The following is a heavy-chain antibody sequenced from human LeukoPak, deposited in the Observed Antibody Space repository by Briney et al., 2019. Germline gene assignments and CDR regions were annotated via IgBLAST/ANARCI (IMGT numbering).Heavy chain of an antibody. D-gene: IGHD3-22*01. CDR3: ARDYYDSSGYYVD. J-gene: IGHJ4*02. V-gene: IGHV4-59*01. CDR1: GGSISSYY. Sequence: PSETLSLTCTVSGGSISSYYWSWIRQPPGKGLEWIGYIYYSGSTNYNPSLKSRVTISVDTSKNQFSLKLSSVTAADTAVYYCARDYYDSSGYYVDWGQGTLVTVSS. CDR2: IYYSGST.